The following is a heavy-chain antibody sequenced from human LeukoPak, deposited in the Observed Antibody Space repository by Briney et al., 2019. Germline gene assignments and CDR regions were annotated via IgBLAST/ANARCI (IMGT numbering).Heavy chain of an antibody. J-gene: IGHJ3*02. CDR1: NYTYTDYG. V-gene: IGHV1-18*01. CDR2: ISAFNGHT. Sequence: ASVKVSCKASNYTYTDYGIYWVRQAPGQGLEWVGWISAFNGHTYYAQKLQGRVTITADKSTSTAYMELSSLRSEDTAVYYCARGRRNYDFWSGYLDAFDIWGQGTMVTVSS. D-gene: IGHD3-3*01. CDR3: ARGRRNYDFWSGYLDAFDI.